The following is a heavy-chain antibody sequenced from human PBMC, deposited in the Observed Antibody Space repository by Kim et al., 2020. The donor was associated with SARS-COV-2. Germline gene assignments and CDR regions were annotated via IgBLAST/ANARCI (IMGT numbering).Heavy chain of an antibody. V-gene: IGHV3-7*03. D-gene: IGHD5-18*01. Sequence: GGSLRLSCAASGFTFSSYWMSWVRQAPGKGLEWVANIKQDGSVKYYVDSVKGRFTISRDNAKNSLYLQMNSLRAEDTAVYYCARGPEDNSYGSFFDYWGQGTLVTVSS. CDR3: ARGPEDNSYGSFFDY. CDR2: IKQDGSVK. J-gene: IGHJ4*02. CDR1: GFTFSSYW.